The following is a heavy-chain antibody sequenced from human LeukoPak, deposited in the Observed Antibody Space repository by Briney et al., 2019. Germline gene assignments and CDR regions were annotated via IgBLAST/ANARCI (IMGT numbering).Heavy chain of an antibody. J-gene: IGHJ6*04. CDR3: AKAASGFDYYYGMDV. D-gene: IGHD3-10*01. CDR2: ISYDGSNK. CDR1: GFTFSSYG. V-gene: IGHV3-30*18. Sequence: GRSLRLSYAASGFTFSSYGMHWVRQAPGKGLEWVAVISYDGSNKYYADSVKGRFTISRDNSKNTLYLQMNSLRAEDTAVYYCAKAASGFDYYYGMDVWGKGTTVTVSS.